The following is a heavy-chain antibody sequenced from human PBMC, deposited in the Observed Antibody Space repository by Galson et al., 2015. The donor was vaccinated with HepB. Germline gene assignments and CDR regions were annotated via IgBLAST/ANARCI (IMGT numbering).Heavy chain of an antibody. Sequence: SLKVSCKASGYTFTSYAISWVRQAPGQGLEWMGWISAYNGNTNYAQKLQGRVTMTTDTSTSTAYMELRSLRSDDTAVYYCARVVYGQVGRDAFDIWGQGTMVTVSS. J-gene: IGHJ3*02. CDR3: ARVVYGQVGRDAFDI. V-gene: IGHV1-18*04. CDR2: ISAYNGNT. D-gene: IGHD4-17*01. CDR1: GYTFTSYA.